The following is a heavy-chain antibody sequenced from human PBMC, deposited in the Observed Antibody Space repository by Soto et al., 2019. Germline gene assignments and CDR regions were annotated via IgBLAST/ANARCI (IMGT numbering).Heavy chain of an antibody. Sequence: QVQLQESGPGLVKPSEILSLTCSVPGGSIRSHNWSWIRQPPGKGLEWIGCMYYSAMTEYNPSLKSRVTISADTSNNQVSLKLSSVTAADTAVYYCARHLFDPWKGYPYYYYMDVWGKGTAVTVSS. CDR1: GGSIRSHN. CDR2: MYYSAMT. V-gene: IGHV4-59*08. J-gene: IGHJ6*03. CDR3: ARHLFDPWKGYPYYYYMDV. D-gene: IGHD3-3*01.